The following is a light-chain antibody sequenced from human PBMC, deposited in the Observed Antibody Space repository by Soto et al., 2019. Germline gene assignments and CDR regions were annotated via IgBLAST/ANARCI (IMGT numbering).Light chain of an antibody. Sequence: DIVMTQSPDSLAVFLGERATINCKSSQSVLYSSNNKNYLAWYQQKAGQPPKLLIYWASTRESGVPDRFSGSGSGTDFTLTISSLQAGDVAVYYCQQYYSTPPYTFGQGTKLEIK. CDR3: QQYYSTPPYT. CDR1: QSVLYSSNNKNY. J-gene: IGKJ2*01. V-gene: IGKV4-1*01. CDR2: WAS.